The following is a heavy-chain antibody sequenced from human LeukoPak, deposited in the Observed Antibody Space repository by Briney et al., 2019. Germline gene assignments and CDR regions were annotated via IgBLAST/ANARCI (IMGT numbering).Heavy chain of an antibody. V-gene: IGHV3-7*01. J-gene: IGHJ4*02. D-gene: IGHD5-12*01. Sequence: GGSLRLSCAASGFTFSSYWMSWVRQAPGKGLEWVANIKQDGSEKYYVDSVKGRFTISRDNAKNSLYLQMNSLRAEDTAVYDCARAGYSGYDELWGQGTLVTVSS. CDR3: ARAGYSGYDEL. CDR1: GFTFSSYW. CDR2: IKQDGSEK.